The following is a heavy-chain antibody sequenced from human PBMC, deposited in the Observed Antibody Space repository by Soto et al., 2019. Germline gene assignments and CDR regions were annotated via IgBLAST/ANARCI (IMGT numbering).Heavy chain of an antibody. CDR2: ISSSSSSI. D-gene: IGHD3-10*01. Sequence: GGSLRLSCAVSGFTFSSYSMNWVRQAPGKGLEWVSYISSSSSSIYYADSVKGRFTISRDNAKNSLFLQMNSLRAEDTAVYYCAITFGGTSPATFDYWGQGTLVTVSS. V-gene: IGHV3-48*01. CDR1: GFTFSSYS. CDR3: AITFGGTSPATFDY. J-gene: IGHJ4*02.